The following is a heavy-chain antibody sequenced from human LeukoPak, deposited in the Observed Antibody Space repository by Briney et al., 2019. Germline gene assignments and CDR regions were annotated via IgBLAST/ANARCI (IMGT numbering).Heavy chain of an antibody. CDR1: GFTFSSSR. CDR3: ASTRFDP. Sequence: GGSLRLSYAASGFTFSSSRMNWVRQAPGKGLEWVSSISSTNSYIYYADSVKGRFTISRDNAKNSLYLQMNSLRAEDTAVYYCASTRFDPWGQGTLVTVSS. V-gene: IGHV3-21*01. CDR2: ISSTNSYI. J-gene: IGHJ5*02.